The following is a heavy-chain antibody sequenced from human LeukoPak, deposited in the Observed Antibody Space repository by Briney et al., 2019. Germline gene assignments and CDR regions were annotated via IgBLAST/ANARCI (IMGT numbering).Heavy chain of an antibody. V-gene: IGHV3-30*02. D-gene: IGHD6-13*01. CDR3: AKEKPRIAAAVVDY. CDR1: GFTFSSYG. Sequence: GGSLRLSCAASGFTFSSYGMHWVRQAPGKGLEWVAFIRYDGSNKYYADSVKGRFTISRDNSKNTLYLQMNSLRAEDTAVYYCAKEKPRIAAAVVDYWGQGTLVTVSS. CDR2: IRYDGSNK. J-gene: IGHJ4*02.